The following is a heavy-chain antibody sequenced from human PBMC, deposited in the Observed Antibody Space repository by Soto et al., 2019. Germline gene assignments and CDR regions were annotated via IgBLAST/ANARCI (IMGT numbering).Heavy chain of an antibody. CDR1: AFTFNNYA. J-gene: IGHJ4*02. CDR2: SGGSGRTT. CDR3: AKSRYSDSSGDFYDY. Sequence: EVQLLESGGGLVQPGGSLSLSCAASAFTFNNYAMSWFRQAPGKGLEWVSGSGGSGRTTYYADSVKGRFTISRDNSNNTLFLQMNSLRAEDTAVYYCAKSRYSDSSGDFYDYWGQGTLVTVSS. V-gene: IGHV3-23*01. D-gene: IGHD3-22*01.